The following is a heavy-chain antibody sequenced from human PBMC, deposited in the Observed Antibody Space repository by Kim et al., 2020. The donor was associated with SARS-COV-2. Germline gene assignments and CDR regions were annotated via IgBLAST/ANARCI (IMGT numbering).Heavy chain of an antibody. D-gene: IGHD6-19*01. CDR3: ARDPRAVAGAYAFDI. V-gene: IGHV3-53*04. Sequence: ESVKGRFTISRHNSKNTLYLQMDSLRAEDTAVYYCARDPRAVAGAYAFDIWGQGTMVTVSS. J-gene: IGHJ3*02.